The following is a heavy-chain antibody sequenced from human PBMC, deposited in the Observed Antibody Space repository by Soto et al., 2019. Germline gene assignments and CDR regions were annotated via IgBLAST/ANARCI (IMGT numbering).Heavy chain of an antibody. Sequence: PGGSLRLSCAASGFTFDDYTMHWVRQAPGKGLEWVSLVSWNGGSTSYADSVKGRFTISRDNSKNSLYLQMNSLRTEDTALYYCAKETGVGYDSSAPLDYWGQGTLVTVSS. D-gene: IGHD3-22*01. J-gene: IGHJ4*02. CDR1: GFTFDDYT. V-gene: IGHV3-43*01. CDR2: VSWNGGST. CDR3: AKETGVGYDSSAPLDY.